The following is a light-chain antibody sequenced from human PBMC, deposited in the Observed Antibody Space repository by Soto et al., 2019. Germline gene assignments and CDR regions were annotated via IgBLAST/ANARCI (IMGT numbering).Light chain of an antibody. J-gene: IGLJ3*02. CDR1: SSDVGGYNY. CDR3: SSYTSSSPRWV. V-gene: IGLV2-14*01. Sequence: QSALTQPASVSGSPGQSITISCSGTSSDVGGYNYVSWYQQHPGKAPKLMIYEVSNRPSGVSNRFSGSKSGNTASLTISGLQAEDEADYYCSSYTSSSPRWVFGGGTKVTVL. CDR2: EVS.